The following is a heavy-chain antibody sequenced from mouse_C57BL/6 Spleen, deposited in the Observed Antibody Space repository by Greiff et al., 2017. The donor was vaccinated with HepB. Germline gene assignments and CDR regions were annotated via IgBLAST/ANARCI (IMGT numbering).Heavy chain of an antibody. Sequence: QVQLQQPGAELVKPGASVKLSCKASGYTFTSYWMQWVKQRPGQGLEWIGEIEPSDSYTNYNQKFKGKATLTVDTSSSTAYMQLSSLTSEDAAVYYCARRKGYDDAMDYWGQGTSVTVSS. D-gene: IGHD2-2*01. CDR1: GYTFTSYW. V-gene: IGHV1-50*01. J-gene: IGHJ4*01. CDR2: IEPSDSYT. CDR3: ARRKGYDDAMDY.